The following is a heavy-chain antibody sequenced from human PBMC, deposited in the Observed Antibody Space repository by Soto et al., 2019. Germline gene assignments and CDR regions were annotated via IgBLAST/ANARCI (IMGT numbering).Heavy chain of an antibody. D-gene: IGHD3-22*01. CDR2: IYYSGST. CDR1: GGSISSGDYY. V-gene: IGHV4-30-4*01. CDR3: ARAGSYYDSSGYTRYFDL. J-gene: IGHJ2*01. Sequence: QVQLQESGPGLVKPSQTLSLTCTVSGGSISSGDYYWSWIRQPPGKGLEWIGYIYYSGSTYYNPSLKSRVTISVETSKNQSSLKLSSVTAADTAVYYCARAGSYYDSSGYTRYFDLWGRGTLVTVSS.